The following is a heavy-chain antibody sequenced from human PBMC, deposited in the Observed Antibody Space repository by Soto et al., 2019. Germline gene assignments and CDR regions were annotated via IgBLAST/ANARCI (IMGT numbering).Heavy chain of an antibody. CDR1: GFTFSSYA. J-gene: IGHJ4*02. CDR2: ISYDGSNK. D-gene: IGHD3-22*01. Sequence: QVPLVESGGGVVQPGRSLRLSCAASGFTFSSYAMHWVRQAPGKGLEWVAVISYDGSNKYYADSVKGRFTISRDNSKNTLYLQMNSLRAEDTAVYYCARDRRYYDSSGCIDYWGQGTLVTVSS. V-gene: IGHV3-30-3*01. CDR3: ARDRRYYDSSGCIDY.